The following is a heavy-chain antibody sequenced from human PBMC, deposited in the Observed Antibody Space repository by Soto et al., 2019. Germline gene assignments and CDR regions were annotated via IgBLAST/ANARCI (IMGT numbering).Heavy chain of an antibody. CDR3: ARDGYCVSSSCSFLPDV. V-gene: IGHV5-10-1*01. CDR1: GYSFTSYW. D-gene: IGHD2-2*03. J-gene: IGHJ6*02. Sequence: GESLKISCKGSGYSFTSYWISWVRQMPGKGLEWMGRIDPSDSYTNYSPSFQGHVTISADKSISTAYLQMNSLRDEDMAVYYCARDGYCVSSSCSFLPDVWGQGTTVTVSS. CDR2: IDPSDSYT.